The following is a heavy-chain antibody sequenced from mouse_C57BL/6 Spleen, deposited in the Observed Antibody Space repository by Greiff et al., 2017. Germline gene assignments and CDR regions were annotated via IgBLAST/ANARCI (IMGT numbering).Heavy chain of an antibody. CDR3: ARGGADYYGSRGYYAMDY. V-gene: IGHV3-3*01. CDR2: TFYSGIT. Sequence: EVQLQQSGPSLVRPSQTLSLTCTVTGFSINSDCYWIWIRQFPGNKLEYIGYTFYSGITYYNPSLESRTYIPRDTSKNQFSLKLSSVTTEDTATYYCARGGADYYGSRGYYAMDYWGQGTSVTVSS. D-gene: IGHD1-1*01. J-gene: IGHJ4*01. CDR1: GFSINSDCY.